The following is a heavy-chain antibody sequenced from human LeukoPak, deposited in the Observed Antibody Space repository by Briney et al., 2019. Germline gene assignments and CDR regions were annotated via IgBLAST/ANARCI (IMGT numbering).Heavy chain of an antibody. CDR2: ISYDGSNK. V-gene: IGHV3-30*18. CDR1: GFTFSSYG. Sequence: GSPKLFCAGSGFTFSSYGMHWVRQAPGKGLEWVAVISYDGSNKYQADSVKGRFTISRDNSKNTLYLQMNSLRAEDKAVDYCAKDQYGSDYYYGMDVWGQGATVSASS. J-gene: IGHJ6*02. CDR3: AKDQYGSDYYYGMDV. D-gene: IGHD3-10*01.